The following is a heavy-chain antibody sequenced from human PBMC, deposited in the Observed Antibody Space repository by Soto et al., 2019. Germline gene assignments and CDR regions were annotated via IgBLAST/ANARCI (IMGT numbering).Heavy chain of an antibody. J-gene: IGHJ4*02. Sequence: EVPLLESGGGLVQPGGSLRLSCAASGFTFSSYAMSWVRQAPGKGLEWVSAISGSGGSTYYADSVKGRFTISRDNSKNTLYLQMNSLRAEDTAVYYCAKDYGDYPYFDYWGQGTLVTVSP. CDR3: AKDYGDYPYFDY. CDR2: ISGSGGST. V-gene: IGHV3-23*01. CDR1: GFTFSSYA. D-gene: IGHD4-17*01.